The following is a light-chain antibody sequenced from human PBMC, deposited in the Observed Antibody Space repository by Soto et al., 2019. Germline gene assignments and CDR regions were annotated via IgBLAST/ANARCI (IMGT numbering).Light chain of an antibody. CDR3: QQYSTFWT. V-gene: IGKV1-5*01. CDR1: QTIRNY. CDR2: DAS. Sequence: GDRVTITCRASQTIRNYLAWYQQKPGKAPDLLIYDASSLENEVPSRFSGSGSGTDFTLTISSLQPDDVATYYCQQYSTFWTFGQGTKVDIK. J-gene: IGKJ1*01.